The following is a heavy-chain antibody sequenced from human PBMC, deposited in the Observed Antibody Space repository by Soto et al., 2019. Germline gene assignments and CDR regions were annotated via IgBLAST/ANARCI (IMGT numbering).Heavy chain of an antibody. CDR2: INAGNGNT. V-gene: IGHV1-3*01. Sequence: QVQLVQSGAEVKKPGASVKVSCKASGYTFTSYAMHWVRQAPGQRLEWMGWINAGNGNTKYSQKFQGRVTITRDTSASTAYMEQSSLRSEDTAVYYCARGGGGAAGTEWGQGTLVTVSS. D-gene: IGHD6-13*01. CDR1: GYTFTSYA. J-gene: IGHJ4*02. CDR3: ARGGGGAAGTE.